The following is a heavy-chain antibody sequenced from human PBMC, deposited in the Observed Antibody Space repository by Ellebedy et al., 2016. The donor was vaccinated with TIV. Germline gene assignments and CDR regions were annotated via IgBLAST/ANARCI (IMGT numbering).Heavy chain of an antibody. D-gene: IGHD2-2*01. CDR2: ISSDGSDT. V-gene: IGHV3-74*01. CDR1: GFSISSHR. CDR3: VKDMYCTSLWYFDY. Sequence: GESLKISCAASGFSISSHRMHWVRQAAGKGLVWVSHISSDGSDTSYADSVKGRFIISRDNSKYTLHLQMNSLRAEDTAMYYCVKDMYCTSLWYFDYWGQGTLVTVSS. J-gene: IGHJ4*02.